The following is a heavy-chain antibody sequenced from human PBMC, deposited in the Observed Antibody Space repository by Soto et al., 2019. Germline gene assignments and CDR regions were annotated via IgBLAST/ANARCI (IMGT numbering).Heavy chain of an antibody. J-gene: IGHJ3*02. V-gene: IGHV1-69*02. CDR1: GGAFNSYT. Sequence: QVQLVQSGAEVKKPGSSVKVSCKASGGAFNSYTISWVRQAPGQGLEWMGRIIPILGMTNYAQTFQGRVTITADKSTSTDYVELCCPGAEDTAVCYGATERVSVPGLDNFDIWGQGTMVTVSS. CDR3: ATERVSVPGLDNFDI. D-gene: IGHD2-2*03. CDR2: IIPILGMT.